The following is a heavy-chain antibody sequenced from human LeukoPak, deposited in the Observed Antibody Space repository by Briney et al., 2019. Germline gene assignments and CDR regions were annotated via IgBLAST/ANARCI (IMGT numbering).Heavy chain of an antibody. CDR1: GYTFTGYY. V-gene: IGHV1-24*01. Sequence: ASVKVSCKASGYTFTGYYMHWVRQAPGKGLEWMGGFHPEDGETIYAQKLQGRVTMTEDTSTDTAYMELSSLRSEDTAVYFCATHGGAYCSGGNCAFDIWGQGTMVTVSS. CDR2: FHPEDGET. CDR3: ATHGGAYCSGGNCAFDI. D-gene: IGHD2-15*01. J-gene: IGHJ3*02.